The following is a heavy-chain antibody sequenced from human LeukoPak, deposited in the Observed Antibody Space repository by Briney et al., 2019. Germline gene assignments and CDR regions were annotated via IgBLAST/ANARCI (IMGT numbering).Heavy chain of an antibody. D-gene: IGHD1-7*01. CDR1: GYTFTGYY. CDR3: ARGLDWNYLGVDY. J-gene: IGHJ4*02. CDR2: INPNSGGT. V-gene: IGHV1-2*02. Sequence: ASVKVPCKASGYTFTGYYMHWVRQAPGQGLEWMGWINPNSGGTNYAQKFQGRVTMTRDTSISTAYMELSRLRSDDTAVYYCARGLDWNYLGVDYWGQGTLVTVSS.